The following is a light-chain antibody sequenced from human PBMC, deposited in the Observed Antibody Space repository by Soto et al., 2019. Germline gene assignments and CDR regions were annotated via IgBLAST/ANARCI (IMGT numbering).Light chain of an antibody. Sequence: DVVMTQSTISLPVTLGQPASISFRSNQSLVHSDGIAYFSWFQQRPGRSPRRLIYKVSNRDSGVPARFSGSGSGTDFALKSSRVEAEDVGVYYCMQGTHLPITFGQGTRLEIK. CDR3: MQGTHLPIT. CDR1: QSLVHSDGIAY. J-gene: IGKJ5*01. V-gene: IGKV2-30*02. CDR2: KVS.